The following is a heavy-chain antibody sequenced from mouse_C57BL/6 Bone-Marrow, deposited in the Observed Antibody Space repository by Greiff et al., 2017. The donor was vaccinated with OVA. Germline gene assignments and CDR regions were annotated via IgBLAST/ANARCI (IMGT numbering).Heavy chain of an antibody. CDR2: ISYSGST. V-gene: IGHV3-8*01. J-gene: IGHJ1*03. CDR3: ARWIHYYGSGGYFDV. CDR1: GYSITSDY. Sequence: EVKLMESGPGLAKPSQTLSLTCSVTGYSITSDYWNWIRKFPGNKLEYMGYISYSGSTYYNPSLKSRISITRDTSKNQYYLQLNSVTTEDTATYXCARWIHYYGSGGYFDVWGTGTTVTVSS. D-gene: IGHD1-1*01.